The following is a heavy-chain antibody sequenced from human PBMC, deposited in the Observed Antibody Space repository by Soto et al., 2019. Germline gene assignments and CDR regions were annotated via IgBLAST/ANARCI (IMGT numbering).Heavy chain of an antibody. CDR1: GYTFTSYY. CDR2: INPSGGST. Sequence: GASVKVSCKASGYTFTSYYMHWVRQAPGQGLEWMGIINPSGGSTSYAQKFQGRVTMTRDTSTSTVYMELSSLRSEDTAVYYCAREITDTAMVTEDYYYYGMDVWGQGTTVTVSS. CDR3: AREITDTAMVTEDYYYYGMDV. D-gene: IGHD5-18*01. V-gene: IGHV1-46*01. J-gene: IGHJ6*02.